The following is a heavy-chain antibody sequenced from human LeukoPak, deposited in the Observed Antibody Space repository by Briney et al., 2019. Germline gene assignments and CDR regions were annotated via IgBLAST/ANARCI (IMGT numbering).Heavy chain of an antibody. D-gene: IGHD2-21*02. V-gene: IGHV3-21*04. CDR2: ISSSSSYI. J-gene: IGHJ4*02. Sequence: GGSLRLSCADAGFTFSSYSMNWVRQAPGKGLEWVSSISSSSSYIYYADSVKGRFTISRDNAKNSLYLQMNSLRAEGTAVYYCAKVAVIVVVTAAFDYWGQGTLVTVSS. CDR3: AKVAVIVVVTAAFDY. CDR1: GFTFSSYS.